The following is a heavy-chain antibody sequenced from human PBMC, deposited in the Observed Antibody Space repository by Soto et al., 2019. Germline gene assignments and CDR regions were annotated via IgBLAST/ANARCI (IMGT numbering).Heavy chain of an antibody. CDR3: ARDPPASGWTFDF. D-gene: IGHD6-19*01. CDR2: IWDDGSNK. V-gene: IGHV3-33*01. Sequence: QVQLVESGGGVVQPGRSLRLSCAASGFTFSTYAIHWVRQAPGKGLEWVAFIWDDGSNKYYADPVKGRFTVSRDNSKNTRYLQMNSLRAEDTAVYYCARDPPASGWTFDFWGQGTLVTVSS. CDR1: GFTFSTYA. J-gene: IGHJ4*02.